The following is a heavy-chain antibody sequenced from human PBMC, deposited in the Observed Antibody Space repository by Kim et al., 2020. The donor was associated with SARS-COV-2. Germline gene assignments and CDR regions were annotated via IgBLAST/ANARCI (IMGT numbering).Heavy chain of an antibody. CDR1: GFTFGDYA. D-gene: IGHD5-18*01. J-gene: IGHJ4*02. Sequence: GGSLRLSCAASGFTFGDYAMHWVRQAPGKGLEWVSGISWNSGSIGYADSVKGRFTISRDNAKNSLYLQMNSLRAEDTALYYCAKDKGSYGYYYFDYWGQGTLVTVSS. CDR2: ISWNSGSI. V-gene: IGHV3-9*01. CDR3: AKDKGSYGYYYFDY.